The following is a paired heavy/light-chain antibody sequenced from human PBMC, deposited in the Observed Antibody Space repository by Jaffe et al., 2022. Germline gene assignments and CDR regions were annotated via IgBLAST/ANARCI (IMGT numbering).Light chain of an antibody. CDR1: QSLLHSNGYNY. CDR2: LGS. Sequence: DIVMTQSPLSLPVTPGEPASISCRSSQSLLHSNGYNYLDWYLQKPGQSPQLLIYLGSNRASGVPDRFSGSGSGTDFTLKISRVEAEDVGVYYCMQALQTRFTFGPGTKVDIK. CDR3: MQALQTRFT. J-gene: IGKJ3*01. V-gene: IGKV2-28*01.
Heavy chain of an antibody. Sequence: EVQLLESGGGLVQPGGSLRLSCAASGFTFSSYAMSWVRQAPGKGLEWVSAISGSGGSTYYADSVKGRFTISRDNSKNTLYLQMNSLRAEDTAVYYCAKLGPPYFRELFEQEYRPRGAVGYWGQGTLVTVSS. CDR3: AKLGPPYFRELFEQEYRPRGAVGY. V-gene: IGHV3-23*01. CDR1: GFTFSSYA. D-gene: IGHD3-10*01. CDR2: ISGSGGST. J-gene: IGHJ4*02.